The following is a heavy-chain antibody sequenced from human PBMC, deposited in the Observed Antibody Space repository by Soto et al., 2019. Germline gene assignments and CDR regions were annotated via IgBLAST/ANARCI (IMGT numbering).Heavy chain of an antibody. V-gene: IGHV4-4*02. D-gene: IGHD6-13*01. Sequence: QVQLQESGPGLVKPSGTLSLTCAVSSGSISSSYWWNWVRQPPGKGLEWIGEINHSGNTNYNPSLTSRVTISVDKSKSQFSLNLSSVTAADTAVYYCARRGLGAAGTAYWGQGTLVTVSS. CDR2: INHSGNT. CDR1: SGSISSSYW. CDR3: ARRGLGAAGTAY. J-gene: IGHJ4*02.